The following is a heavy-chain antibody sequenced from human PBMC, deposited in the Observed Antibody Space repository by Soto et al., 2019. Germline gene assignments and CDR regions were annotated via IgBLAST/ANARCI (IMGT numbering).Heavy chain of an antibody. D-gene: IGHD3-22*01. CDR1: GFTFTSYG. V-gene: IGHV3-33*01. CDR3: ARDYYDSSGNVLHY. CDR2: ISYDGSNK. Sequence: GGSLRLSCAASGFTFTSYGMHWVRQAPGKGLEWVAVISYDGSNKDYAASVKGRFTISRDNSENTLYLQMTSLRAEDTAVYYCARDYYDSSGNVLHYWGQGALVTVSS. J-gene: IGHJ4*02.